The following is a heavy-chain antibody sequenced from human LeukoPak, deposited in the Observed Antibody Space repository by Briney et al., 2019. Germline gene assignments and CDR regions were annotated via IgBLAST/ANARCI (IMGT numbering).Heavy chain of an antibody. CDR3: ARDLQGSSWYLNAFDI. D-gene: IGHD6-13*01. Sequence: SVKVSCKASGGTFSSYAISWVRQAPGQGLEWMGRIIPILGIANYAQKFQGRATISADKSTSTAYMELSSLRSEDTAVYYCARDLQGSSWYLNAFDIWGQGTMVTVSS. CDR2: IIPILGIA. CDR1: GGTFSSYA. V-gene: IGHV1-69*04. J-gene: IGHJ3*02.